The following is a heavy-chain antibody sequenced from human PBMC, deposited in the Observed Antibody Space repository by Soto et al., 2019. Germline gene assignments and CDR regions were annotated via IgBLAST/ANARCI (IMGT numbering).Heavy chain of an antibody. CDR2: ISSSSSTI. Sequence: EVQLVESGGGLIQPGGSLRLSCAASGFTFSSYSMNWVRQAPGKGLEWVSYISSSSSTIYYADSVKGRFTISRDNAKKSPFLQMNRLRKQEPAVYYCARDPAVPGGYFDLWGRGTLVTVSS. J-gene: IGHJ2*01. V-gene: IGHV3-48*02. CDR3: ARDPAVPGGYFDL. D-gene: IGHD7-27*01. CDR1: GFTFSSYS.